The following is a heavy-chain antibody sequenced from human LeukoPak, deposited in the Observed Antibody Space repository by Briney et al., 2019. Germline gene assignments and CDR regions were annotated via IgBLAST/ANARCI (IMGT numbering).Heavy chain of an antibody. CDR3: ARARIVVVPAAMLT. D-gene: IGHD2-2*01. J-gene: IGHJ5*02. CDR2: ISYDGSNK. V-gene: IGHV3-30*01. Sequence: GGSLRLSCAASGFTFSSYAMHWVRQAPGKGLEWVAVISYDGSNKYYADSVKGRFTISRDNSKNTLYLQMNSLRAEDTAVYYCARARIVVVPAAMLTWGQGTLVTVSS. CDR1: GFTFSSYA.